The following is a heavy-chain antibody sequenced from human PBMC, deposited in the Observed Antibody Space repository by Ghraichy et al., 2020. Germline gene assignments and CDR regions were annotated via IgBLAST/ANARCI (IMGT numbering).Heavy chain of an antibody. V-gene: IGHV3-74*01. Sequence: GGSLRLSCAASGFTFSSHWMHWVRQGPGKGLVWVSRITSGGSSTNYADSVKGRFTISRDNSKNTLYLQMNSLSADDTAVYYCTRDLTADHNYYFDLWGRGTLVTVSS. J-gene: IGHJ2*01. CDR2: ITSGGSST. CDR1: GFTFSSHW. CDR3: TRDLTADHNYYFDL. D-gene: IGHD1-1*01.